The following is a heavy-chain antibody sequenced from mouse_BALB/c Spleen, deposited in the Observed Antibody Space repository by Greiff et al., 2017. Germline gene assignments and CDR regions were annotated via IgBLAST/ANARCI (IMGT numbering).Heavy chain of an antibody. Sequence: VQLQQSGAELARPGASVKLSCKASGYTFTSYWMQWVKQRPGQGLEWIGAIYPGDGDTSYNQKFKGKAKLTAVTSTSTAYMELSSLTNEDSAVYYCTSNWDEGIDYWGQGTTLTVSS. CDR3: TSNWDEGIDY. CDR1: GYTFTSYW. J-gene: IGHJ2*01. V-gene: IGHV1-5*01. D-gene: IGHD4-1*02. CDR2: IYPGDGDT.